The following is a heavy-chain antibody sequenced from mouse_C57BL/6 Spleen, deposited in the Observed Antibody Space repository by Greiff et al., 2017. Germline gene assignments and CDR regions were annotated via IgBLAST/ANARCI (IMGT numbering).Heavy chain of an antibody. D-gene: IGHD4-1*02. CDR3: ASTGPFAY. CDR2: ISDGGSYT. CDR1: GFTFSSYA. Sequence: EVKLMESGGGLVKPGGSLKLSCAASGFTFSSYAMSWVRQTPEKRLEWVATISDGGSYTYYPDNVKGRFTISRDNAKNNLYLQMLHLKSEDTAMSYCASTGPFAYWGQGTLVTVSA. V-gene: IGHV5-4*03. J-gene: IGHJ3*01.